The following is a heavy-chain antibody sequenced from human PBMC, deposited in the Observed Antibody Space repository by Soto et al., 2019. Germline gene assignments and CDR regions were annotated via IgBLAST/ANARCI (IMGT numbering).Heavy chain of an antibody. J-gene: IGHJ3*02. CDR3: ARHRSDYYGSGRPTNAFDI. CDR2: IYYSGST. D-gene: IGHD3-10*01. CDR1: GGSISSSSYY. Sequence: SETLSLTCTVSGGSISSSSYYWGWIRQPPGKGLEWIGSIYYSGSTYYNPSLKSRVTISVDTSKNQFSLKLSSVTAADTAVYYCARHRSDYYGSGRPTNAFDIWGQGTMVTVSS. V-gene: IGHV4-39*01.